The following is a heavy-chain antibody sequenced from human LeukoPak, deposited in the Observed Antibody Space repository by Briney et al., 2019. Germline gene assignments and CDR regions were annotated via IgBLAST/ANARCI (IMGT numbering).Heavy chain of an antibody. D-gene: IGHD1-14*01. CDR1: GFNVSSNY. CDR3: AREWEPE. J-gene: IGHJ4*02. CDR2: IYSGGST. Sequence: GGSLRLSCAASGFNVSSNYMSWIRQAPGKGLEWVSGIYSGGSTYYTDSVKGRFTISRDNSKNTLYLQMNSLRPEDTAVYYCAREWEPEWGQGTLVTVSS. V-gene: IGHV3-53*01.